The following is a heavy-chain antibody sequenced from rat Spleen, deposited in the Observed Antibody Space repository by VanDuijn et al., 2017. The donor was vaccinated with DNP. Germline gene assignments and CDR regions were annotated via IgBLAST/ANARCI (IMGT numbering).Heavy chain of an antibody. Sequence: EVQLVESGGGLVQPGRSLKLSCVASGFSFSNFYMAWVRQAPKKGLEWVATISPSGSRSYFPDSVRGRFTISRDDGKSSLYLQMNSLQSEDTATYYWARLRTVATAYYGMDAWGQGSSVTVSS. CDR2: ISPSGSRS. CDR1: GFSFSNFY. CDR3: ARLRTVATAYYGMDA. D-gene: IGHD1-3*01. V-gene: IGHV5-25*01. J-gene: IGHJ4*01.